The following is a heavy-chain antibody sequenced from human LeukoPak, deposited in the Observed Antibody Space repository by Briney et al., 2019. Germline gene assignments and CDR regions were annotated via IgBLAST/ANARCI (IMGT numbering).Heavy chain of an antibody. D-gene: IGHD3-22*01. V-gene: IGHV1-69*05. CDR1: GGTFSSYA. CDR2: IIPSFGTA. CDR3: ARVAGYYYDSSGYKKNRNWFAP. Sequence: SVKVSCKASGGTFSSYAISWVRQAPGQGLGWMGGIIPSFGTANYAQKFQGRVTIPTDESTSTAYMELSSLRSEDPAVYYCARVAGYYYDSSGYKKNRNWFAPWGQGTLVTVSS. J-gene: IGHJ5*02.